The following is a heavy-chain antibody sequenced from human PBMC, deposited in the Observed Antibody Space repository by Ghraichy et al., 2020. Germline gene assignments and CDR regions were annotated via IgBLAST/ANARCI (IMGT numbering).Heavy chain of an antibody. J-gene: IGHJ4*02. CDR1: GGSFSGYY. CDR3: ARVDNWGLDYFDY. CDR2: INHSGST. V-gene: IGHV4-34*01. D-gene: IGHD7-27*01. Sequence: SETLSLTCAVYGGSFSGYYWSWIRQPPGKGLEWIWEINHSGSTNYNPSLKSRVTISVDTSKNQFSLKLSSVTAADTAVYYCARVDNWGLDYFDYWGQGTLVTVSS.